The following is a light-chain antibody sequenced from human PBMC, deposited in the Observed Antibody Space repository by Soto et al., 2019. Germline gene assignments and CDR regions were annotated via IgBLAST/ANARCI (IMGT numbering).Light chain of an antibody. V-gene: IGKV1-5*03. Sequence: TQSPSTLSASVGDRVTITCRASQSISTWLAWYQQRAGKAPKLLIYKASNLESGVPSRFSGSGSGTDFTLTISSLQPDDFATYYCQQYNSYSWAFGQGTKVDIK. J-gene: IGKJ1*01. CDR2: KAS. CDR3: QQYNSYSWA. CDR1: QSISTW.